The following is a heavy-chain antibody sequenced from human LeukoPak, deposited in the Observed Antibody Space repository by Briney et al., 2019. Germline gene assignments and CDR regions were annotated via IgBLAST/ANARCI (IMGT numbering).Heavy chain of an antibody. J-gene: IGHJ4*02. D-gene: IGHD1-7*01. V-gene: IGHV3-30*04. CDR3: AKGDNWNYVLSFDY. Sequence: GRSLRLSCAASGFTFSSYAMHWVRQAPGKGLEWVAVISYDGSNKYYADSVKGRFTISRDNSKNTLYLQMNSLRAEDTAVYYCAKGDNWNYVLSFDYWGQGTLVTVSS. CDR1: GFTFSSYA. CDR2: ISYDGSNK.